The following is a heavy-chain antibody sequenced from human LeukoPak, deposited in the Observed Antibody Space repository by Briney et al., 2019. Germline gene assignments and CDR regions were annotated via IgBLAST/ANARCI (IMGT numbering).Heavy chain of an antibody. Sequence: ASVKVSCKASGYTFTSYYMHWVRQAHGQGLEWMRIINPSGGSTSYAQKFQGRVTMTRDMSTSTVYMELSSLRSEDTAVYYCARGQRVMTTVTEYDVDYWGQGTLVTVSS. J-gene: IGHJ4*02. D-gene: IGHD4-17*01. CDR1: GYTFTSYY. CDR3: ARGQRVMTTVTEYDVDY. CDR2: INPSGGST. V-gene: IGHV1-46*01.